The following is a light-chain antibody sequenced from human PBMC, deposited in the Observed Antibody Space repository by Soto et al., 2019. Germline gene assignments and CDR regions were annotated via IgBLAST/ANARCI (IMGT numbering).Light chain of an antibody. J-gene: IGKJ1*01. Sequence: DIQMTQSPSTLSASVGDRVTITCRASQSISSWLAWYQQKPGKAPKLLIYDASSLESGVPSRFSGSGSGTEFTLTISSLQPDDFAPYYCQQYNRYSTFGEGTKVEIK. CDR2: DAS. V-gene: IGKV1-5*01. CDR3: QQYNRYST. CDR1: QSISSW.